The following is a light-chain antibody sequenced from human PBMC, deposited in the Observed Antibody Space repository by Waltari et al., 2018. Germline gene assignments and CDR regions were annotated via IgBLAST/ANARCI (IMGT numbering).Light chain of an antibody. J-gene: IGLJ2*01. CDR1: RTDVCRYNY. V-gene: IGLV2-14*03. CDR3: ASYTSGNTLI. Sequence: QSALTQPASVSGSPGPSISISCTGTRTDVCRYNYVSWYQQHPGRAPKLMIYAVSERPSGVSDRFSGSKSGNTASLTISGLQAEDEADYYCASYTSGNTLIFGGGTRVTVL. CDR2: AVS.